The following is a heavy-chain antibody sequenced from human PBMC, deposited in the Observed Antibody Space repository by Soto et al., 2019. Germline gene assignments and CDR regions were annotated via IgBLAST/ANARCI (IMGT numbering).Heavy chain of an antibody. D-gene: IGHD3-22*01. J-gene: IGHJ5*01. Sequence: QVHLQESGPGLVQSSGTLSLTCGVSGAPISTGNWWTWVRQPPGKGLEWIGEIYHGGNTNYRPSRKSRVTISVDKAKSQFSLRLSSVTAADTAVYYCARHSSYYYDSSAYYDSWGQGALVTVSS. CDR2: IYHGGNT. CDR3: ARHSSYYYDSSAYYDS. CDR1: GAPISTGNW. V-gene: IGHV4-4*02.